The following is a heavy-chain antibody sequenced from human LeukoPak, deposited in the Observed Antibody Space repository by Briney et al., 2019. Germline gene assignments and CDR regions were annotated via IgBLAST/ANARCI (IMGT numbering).Heavy chain of an antibody. CDR3: ARGKLPSISMIRGVRHTSWFDP. V-gene: IGHV4-34*01. CDR1: GFTFSSYA. D-gene: IGHD3-10*01. Sequence: GSLRLSCAASGFTFSSYAMSWIRQPPGKGLEWIGEINHSGSTNYNPSLKSRVTISVDTSKNQFSLKLSSVTAADTAIYYCARGKLPSISMIRGVRHTSWFDPWGQGTLVTVSS. CDR2: INHSGST. J-gene: IGHJ5*02.